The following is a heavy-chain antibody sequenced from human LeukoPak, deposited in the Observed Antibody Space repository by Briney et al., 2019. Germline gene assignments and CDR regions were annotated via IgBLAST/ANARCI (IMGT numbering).Heavy chain of an antibody. D-gene: IGHD4-17*01. V-gene: IGHV3-53*01. CDR2: IYSDNT. J-gene: IGHJ4*02. Sequence: GGSLRLSCTVSGFTVSSNSMSWVRQAPGKGLEWVSFIYSDNTHYSDSVKGRFTISRDNSKNTLYLQMNTLRAEDTAVYYCARRAGEYSHPYDYWGQGTLVTVSS. CDR1: GFTVSSNS. CDR3: ARRAGEYSHPYDY.